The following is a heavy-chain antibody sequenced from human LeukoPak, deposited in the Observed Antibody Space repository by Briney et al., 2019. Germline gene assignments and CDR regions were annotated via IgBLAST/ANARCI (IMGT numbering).Heavy chain of an antibody. Sequence: GGSLRLSCAASGFTFSTYAMTWVRQAPGKGLEWVSVIYSGGSTYYADSVKGRFTSSRDNSKNTLYLQMNSLRAEDTAVYYCARDWDGIYWGQGTLVTVSS. CDR3: ARDWDGIY. V-gene: IGHV3-66*01. CDR1: GFTFSTYA. D-gene: IGHD1-26*01. CDR2: IYSGGST. J-gene: IGHJ4*02.